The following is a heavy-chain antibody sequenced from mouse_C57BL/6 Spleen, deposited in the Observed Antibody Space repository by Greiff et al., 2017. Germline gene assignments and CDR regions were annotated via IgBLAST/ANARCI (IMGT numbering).Heavy chain of an antibody. V-gene: IGHV1-50*01. CDR3: ARKEANWDY. CDR1: GYTFTSYW. J-gene: IGHJ2*01. Sequence: VQLQQPGAELVKPGASVKLSCKASGYTFTSYWMQWVKQRPGQGLEWIGEIDPADSYTNYNQKFKGKATLTVDTSSSTAYMQLSSLTSEDSAVYYCARKEANWDYWGKGTTLTVSS. CDR2: IDPADSYT. D-gene: IGHD4-1*01.